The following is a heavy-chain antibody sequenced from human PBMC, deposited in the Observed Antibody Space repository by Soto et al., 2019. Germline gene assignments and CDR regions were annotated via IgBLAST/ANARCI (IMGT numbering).Heavy chain of an antibody. CDR3: ARRARPDFYYMDV. CDR1: GFTLSGCA. CDR2: ISSNGVGT. Sequence: HPGGSLRLSCAASGFTLSGCAMDWVRPGPGKGLEYVSGISSNGVGTYYANSVQGRFTISRDNSKNTVYLQMGSLRPEDMAVYYYARRARPDFYYMDVWGKGTTVTVSS. J-gene: IGHJ6*03. V-gene: IGHV3-64*01. D-gene: IGHD6-6*01.